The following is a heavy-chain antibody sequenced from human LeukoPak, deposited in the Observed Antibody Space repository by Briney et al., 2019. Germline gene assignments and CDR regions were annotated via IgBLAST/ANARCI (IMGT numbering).Heavy chain of an antibody. Sequence: GGSLRLSCAASGFTFDDYVMSWARQVPGKGLEWVSGINWNADSTDYGDSVKGRFTISRDNAKNSLYLQMNSLRAEDTALYHCARVGSAYYFDHWGQGTLVTVSS. J-gene: IGHJ4*02. CDR1: GFTFDDYV. CDR3: ARVGSAYYFDH. V-gene: IGHV3-20*01. CDR2: INWNADST. D-gene: IGHD6-19*01.